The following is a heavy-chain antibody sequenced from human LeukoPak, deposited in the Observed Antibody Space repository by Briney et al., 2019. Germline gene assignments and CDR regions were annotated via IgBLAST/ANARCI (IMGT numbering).Heavy chain of an antibody. CDR2: ISYDGSNK. CDR1: GFTFSSYA. Sequence: PGRSPRLSCAASGFTFSSYAMHWVRQAPGKGLEWVAVISYDGSNKYYADSVKGRFTISRDNSKNTLYLQMNSLRAEDTAVYYCARDGTYFTMILGYWGQGTLVTVSS. D-gene: IGHD3-22*01. J-gene: IGHJ4*02. CDR3: ARDGTYFTMILGY. V-gene: IGHV3-30*01.